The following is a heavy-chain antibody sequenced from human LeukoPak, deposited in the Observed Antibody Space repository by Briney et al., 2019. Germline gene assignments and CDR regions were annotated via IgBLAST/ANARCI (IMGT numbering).Heavy chain of an antibody. Sequence: PSETLSLTCTVSGGSISSNYWSWIRQPPGKGLEWIGYIYNSGTTNYNPSLKGRVTLSIDTSKNQLSLKLTSVAAADTAVYYCARGTFKDGLDVWGQGTTVTVSS. J-gene: IGHJ6*02. CDR2: IYNSGTT. CDR3: ARGTFKDGLDV. D-gene: IGHD2/OR15-2a*01. CDR1: GGSISSNY. V-gene: IGHV4-4*09.